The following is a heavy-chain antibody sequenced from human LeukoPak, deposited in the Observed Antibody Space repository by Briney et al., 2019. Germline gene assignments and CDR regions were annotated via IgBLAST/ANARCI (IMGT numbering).Heavy chain of an antibody. CDR1: GYTFTGYY. CDR3: ARDDSSGWYWFDP. CDR2: INPNSGGT. V-gene: IGHV1-2*02. Sequence: WASVKVSCKASGYTFTGYYIHWVRQAPGQGLEWMGWINPNSGGTNYAQKFQGRVTMTRDTSISTAYMELSRLRSDDTAVYYCARDDSSGWYWFDPWGQGTLVTVSS. J-gene: IGHJ5*02. D-gene: IGHD6-19*01.